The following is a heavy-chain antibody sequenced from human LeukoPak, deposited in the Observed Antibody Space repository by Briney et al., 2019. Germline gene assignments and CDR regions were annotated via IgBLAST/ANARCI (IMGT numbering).Heavy chain of an antibody. Sequence: SETLSLTCFVSGGSISGYYWSWIRQPPGKGLEWIGYIYYGGTTNYNPPLKSRVTMSVDTSRNQFSLNLSSVTAADTAVYYCARGPLRGDFDYWGQGALVTVSS. CDR3: ARGPLRGDFDY. CDR1: GGSISGYY. V-gene: IGHV4-59*01. J-gene: IGHJ4*02. CDR2: IYYGGTT.